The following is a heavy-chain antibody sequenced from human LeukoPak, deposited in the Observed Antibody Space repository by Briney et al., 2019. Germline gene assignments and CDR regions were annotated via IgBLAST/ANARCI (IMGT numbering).Heavy chain of an antibody. D-gene: IGHD3-3*01. J-gene: IGHJ4*02. Sequence: ASVKVSCKASGYTFTSYDISWVRQATGQGLEGMGWMNPNSGNTGYAQKFQGRVTITRNTSISTAYMELRSLRSEDTAVYYCARGARTIFGVVIMAGGLDYWGQGTLVTVSS. CDR1: GYTFTSYD. V-gene: IGHV1-8*03. CDR2: MNPNSGNT. CDR3: ARGARTIFGVVIMAGGLDY.